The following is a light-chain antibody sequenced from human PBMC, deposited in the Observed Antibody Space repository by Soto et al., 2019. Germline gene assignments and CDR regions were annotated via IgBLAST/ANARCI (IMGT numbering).Light chain of an antibody. J-gene: IGKJ1*01. Sequence: DIVLTQSPGTLSLSPGERATLSFRASQSVSNNHLAWYQQKPGQAPRLLIYGGSSRATGIPVRFSGSGSETDFTLTITRLEPEDFAVYYCQQYSSSRTFGQGTKVDIK. CDR1: QSVSNNH. CDR2: GGS. CDR3: QQYSSSRT. V-gene: IGKV3-20*01.